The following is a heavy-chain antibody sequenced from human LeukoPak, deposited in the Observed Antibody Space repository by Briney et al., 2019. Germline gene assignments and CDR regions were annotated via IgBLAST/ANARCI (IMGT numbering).Heavy chain of an antibody. CDR3: AKRTTSSGWYDLFDY. V-gene: IGHV3-23*01. D-gene: IGHD6-19*01. Sequence: PGGSLRLSCAASGFTFSSFAMGWVRQAPGKGLGWVSAISGSAFNSYYGDSVKGRSTISRDNSKNTLYLQMNSLRVEDTAIYYCAKRTTSSGWYDLFDYWGQGTLVTVSS. CDR1: GFTFSSFA. CDR2: ISGSAFNS. J-gene: IGHJ4*02.